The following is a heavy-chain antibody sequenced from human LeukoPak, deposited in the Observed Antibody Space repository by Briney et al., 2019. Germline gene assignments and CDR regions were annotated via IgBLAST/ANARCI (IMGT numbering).Heavy chain of an antibody. CDR3: ARTYSSSPNGRYFEY. Sequence: SETLSLTCTVSGGSISSGGYYWSWIRQPPGKGLEWIGYIYHSGSTYYNPSLKSRVTISVDRSKNQFSLKLSSVTAADTAVYYCARTYSSSPNGRYFEYWGQGTLVTVSS. V-gene: IGHV4-30-2*02. CDR2: IYHSGST. J-gene: IGHJ4*02. D-gene: IGHD6-6*01. CDR1: GGSISSGGYY.